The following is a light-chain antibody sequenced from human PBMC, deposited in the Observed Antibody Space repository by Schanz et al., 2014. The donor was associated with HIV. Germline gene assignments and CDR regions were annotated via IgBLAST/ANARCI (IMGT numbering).Light chain of an antibody. J-gene: IGKJ5*01. CDR1: QTVLHSSNSKNY. Sequence: DIVMTQFPDSLAVSLGERATINCKSSQTVLHSSNSKNYLAWYQQKPGQPPKLLIYWASTRESGVPDRFSGSGSETDFTLTISSLQAEDVAVYYCQQYYSTLITFGQGTRLEIK. V-gene: IGKV4-1*01. CDR2: WAS. CDR3: QQYYSTLIT.